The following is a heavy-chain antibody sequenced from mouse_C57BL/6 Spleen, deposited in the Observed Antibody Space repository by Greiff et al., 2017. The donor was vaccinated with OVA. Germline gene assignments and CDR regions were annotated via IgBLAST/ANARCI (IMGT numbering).Heavy chain of an antibody. V-gene: IGHV5-9*01. Sequence: DVMLVESGGGLVKPGGSLKLSCAASGFTFSSYTMSWVRQTPEKRLEWVATISGGGGNTYYPDSVKGRFTISRDNAKNTLYLQMSSLRSEDTALYYCARHRPFYAMDYWGQGTSVTVSS. CDR2: ISGGGGNT. J-gene: IGHJ4*01. CDR1: GFTFSSYT. CDR3: ARHRPFYAMDY.